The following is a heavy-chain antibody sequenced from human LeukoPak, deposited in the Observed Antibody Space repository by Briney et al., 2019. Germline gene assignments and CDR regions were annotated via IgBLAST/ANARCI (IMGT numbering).Heavy chain of an antibody. Sequence: GGSLRLSCAVSGFSFNSYWMHWVRQAPGKGLVWVSRINSDGSSTSYADSVKGRFTISRDNAKSTLYLQMNGLRAEDTAVYYCARDRGLFFDCWGQGTLVTASS. V-gene: IGHV3-74*01. CDR1: GFSFNSYW. D-gene: IGHD3/OR15-3a*01. J-gene: IGHJ4*02. CDR3: ARDRGLFFDC. CDR2: INSDGSST.